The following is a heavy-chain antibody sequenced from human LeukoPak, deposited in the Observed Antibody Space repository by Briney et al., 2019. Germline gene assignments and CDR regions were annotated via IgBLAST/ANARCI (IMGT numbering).Heavy chain of an antibody. Sequence: SVKVSCKASGGTFSSYAISWVRQAPGQGLEWMGRIIPILGIANYAQKFQGRVTITADKSTSTAYMELRSLRSDDTAVYYCARVPHCSSTSCYLRIDYWGQGTLVTVSS. CDR3: ARVPHCSSTSCYLRIDY. J-gene: IGHJ4*02. CDR2: IIPILGIA. D-gene: IGHD2-2*01. V-gene: IGHV1-69*04. CDR1: GGTFSSYA.